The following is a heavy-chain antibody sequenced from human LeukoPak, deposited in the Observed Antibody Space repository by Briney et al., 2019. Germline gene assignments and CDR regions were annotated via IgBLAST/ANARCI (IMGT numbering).Heavy chain of an antibody. D-gene: IGHD3-9*01. CDR1: GFTFSSYA. CDR2: FSGSGGST. J-gene: IGHJ4*02. V-gene: IGHV3-23*01. CDR3: ARTYYDILTGYNPYLDY. Sequence: PGGSLRLSCAASGFTFSSYAMSWVRQAPGKGLECISGFSGSGGSTYYADSVKGRFTISRDNAKNSLYLQMNSLRAEDTAVYYCARTYYDILTGYNPYLDYWGQGTLVTVSS.